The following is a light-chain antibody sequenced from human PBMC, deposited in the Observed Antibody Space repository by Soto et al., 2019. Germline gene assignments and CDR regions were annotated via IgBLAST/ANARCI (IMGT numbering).Light chain of an antibody. CDR3: QQYYSTTYT. CDR1: QSVLYSSNNKNY. CDR2: WAS. Sequence: DIVMTQSPDSLAVSLGERATINCKSSQSVLYSSNNKNYLAWYQQKPGQPPKLLIYWASTRESGVPDRFSGSGSGTDFTLTISSLQAEDVALYYCQQYYSTTYTFGQGTKLEIK. V-gene: IGKV4-1*01. J-gene: IGKJ2*01.